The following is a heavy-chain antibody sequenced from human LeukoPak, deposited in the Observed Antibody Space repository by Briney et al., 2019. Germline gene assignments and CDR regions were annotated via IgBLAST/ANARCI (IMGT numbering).Heavy chain of an antibody. V-gene: IGHV4-34*01. CDR2: INHSGST. J-gene: IGHJ4*02. D-gene: IGHD3-3*01. CDR3: ARGYYDFWSGSQAHY. Sequence: SETLSLTCTVSGASISTYYWSWIRQPPGKGLEWIGEINHSGSTNYNPSLKSRVTISVDTSKNQFSLKLSSVTAADTAVYYCARGYYDFWSGSQAHYWGQGTLVTVSS. CDR1: GASISTYY.